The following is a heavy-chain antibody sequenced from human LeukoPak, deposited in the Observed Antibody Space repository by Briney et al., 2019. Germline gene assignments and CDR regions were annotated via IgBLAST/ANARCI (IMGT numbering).Heavy chain of an antibody. CDR1: GFTFSSYA. V-gene: IGHV3-64*01. CDR2: ISSNGGST. D-gene: IGHD5-18*01. CDR3: AKGSGDTAMDPLPFDY. J-gene: IGHJ4*02. Sequence: GGSLRLSCAASGFTFSSYAMHWVRQTPGKGLEYVSVISSNGGSTYYANSVKGRFTISRDNSKNTLYLQMNSLRAEDTAVYYCAKGSGDTAMDPLPFDYWGQGTLVTVSS.